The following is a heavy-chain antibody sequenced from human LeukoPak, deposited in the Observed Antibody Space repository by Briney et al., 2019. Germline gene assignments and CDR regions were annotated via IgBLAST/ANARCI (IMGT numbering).Heavy chain of an antibody. Sequence: GGSLILSCAASGFTFSSHTMIWVRQAPGKGLEWVSFITSSSNYIYYADSVKGRFTVSRDNAKNSLYLRMNSLRAEDTAVYYCARDFGSYYSDSSGYDSWGQGTLVTVSS. CDR3: ARDFGSYYSDSSGYDS. J-gene: IGHJ5*02. D-gene: IGHD3-22*01. CDR2: ITSSSNYI. V-gene: IGHV3-21*01. CDR1: GFTFSSHT.